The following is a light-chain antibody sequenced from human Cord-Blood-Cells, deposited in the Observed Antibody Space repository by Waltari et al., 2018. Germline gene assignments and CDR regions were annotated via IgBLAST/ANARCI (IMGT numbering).Light chain of an antibody. J-gene: IGLJ1*01. CDR2: EFS. Sequence: QSALTQPPSVSGSPGQSITLSCTGTSSDVGGYNYVTWYHQHPGKAPKLMIYEFSNRPSGVSNRFSGSKSGNTASLTISGLQAEDEADYYCSSYTSSSTLVFGTGTKVTVL. CDR1: SSDVGGYNY. CDR3: SSYTSSSTLV. V-gene: IGLV2-14*01.